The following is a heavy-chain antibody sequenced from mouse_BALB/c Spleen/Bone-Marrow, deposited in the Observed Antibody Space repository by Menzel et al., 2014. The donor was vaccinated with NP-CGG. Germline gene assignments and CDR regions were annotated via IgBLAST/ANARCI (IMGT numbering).Heavy chain of an antibody. CDR1: GFTFSTYG. V-gene: IGHV5-6*01. CDR2: ISSGGGYT. Sequence: EVMLVESGGDLVKPGGSLKLSCAASGFTFSTYGMSWVRQTPDKRLEWVATISSGGGYTYYPDSVKGRFTISRDNAKNTLYLQMSSLKSEDTAMYYCTRQGNWYHYAMDYWGQGTSVTVSS. J-gene: IGHJ4*01. D-gene: IGHD2-1*01. CDR3: TRQGNWYHYAMDY.